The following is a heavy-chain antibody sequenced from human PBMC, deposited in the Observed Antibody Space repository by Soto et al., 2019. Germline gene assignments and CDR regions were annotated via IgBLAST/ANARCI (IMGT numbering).Heavy chain of an antibody. Sequence: GGSLRLSCAASGFTFSSYWMHWVRQAPGKGLVWVSHINSDGSSTSYADSVKGRFTISRDNAKNTLYLQMNSLRAEDTAVYYCARDGVDTANIDYWGPGTLVTVSS. CDR1: GFTFSSYW. J-gene: IGHJ4*02. V-gene: IGHV3-74*01. D-gene: IGHD5-18*01. CDR2: INSDGSST. CDR3: ARDGVDTANIDY.